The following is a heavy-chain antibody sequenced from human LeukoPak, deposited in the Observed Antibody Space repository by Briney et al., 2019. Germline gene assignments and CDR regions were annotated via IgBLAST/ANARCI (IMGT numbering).Heavy chain of an antibody. CDR1: GFTFSNYW. CDR2: ISTDGTNT. Sequence: GGSLRLSCAASGFTFSNYWMHWVRRAPGKGLLWVSRISTDGTNTNYADSVKARFTISRDNAKNILYLEMNSLRAEDTAVYYCVREYSSSSGRAFDIWGQGTKDTVSS. J-gene: IGHJ3*02. CDR3: VREYSSSSGRAFDI. D-gene: IGHD6-6*01. V-gene: IGHV3-74*01.